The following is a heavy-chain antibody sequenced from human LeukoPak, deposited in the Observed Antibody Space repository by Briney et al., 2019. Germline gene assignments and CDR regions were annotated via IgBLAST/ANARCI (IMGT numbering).Heavy chain of an antibody. V-gene: IGHV3-53*01. CDR3: AKDNRDNYYYYYYMDV. Sequence: GGSLRLSCAASGFIVSGTYMTWVRQAPGKGLECVSIIYGGGDTYYADSVKGRFTISRDNSKNTLYLQMNSLRAEDTAVYYCAKDNRDNYYYYYYMDVWGKGTTVTVSS. CDR2: IYGGGDT. CDR1: GFIVSGTY. J-gene: IGHJ6*03. D-gene: IGHD2-15*01.